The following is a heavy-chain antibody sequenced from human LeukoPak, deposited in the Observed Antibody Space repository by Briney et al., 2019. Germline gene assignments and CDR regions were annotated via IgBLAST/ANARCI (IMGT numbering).Heavy chain of an antibody. D-gene: IGHD2/OR15-2a*01. CDR1: GGSFSGYY. J-gene: IGHJ5*02. Sequence: SETLSLTCAVYGGSFSGYYWSWIRQPPGKGLEWIGEINHSGSTNYNPSLESRVTISVDTSKNQFSLKLSSVTAADTAVYYCARGFLRRWFDPWGQGTLVTVSS. V-gene: IGHV4-34*01. CDR2: INHSGST. CDR3: ARGFLRRWFDP.